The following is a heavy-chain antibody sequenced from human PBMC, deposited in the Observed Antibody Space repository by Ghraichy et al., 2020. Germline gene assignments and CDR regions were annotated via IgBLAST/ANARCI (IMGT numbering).Heavy chain of an antibody. V-gene: IGHV1-69*04. CDR1: GGTFSSYA. J-gene: IGHJ3*02. CDR2: IIPILGIA. Sequence: SVKVSCKASGGTFSSYAIRWVRQAPGQGLEWMGRIIPILGIANYAQKFQGRVTITADKSTSTAYMELSSLRSEDTAVYYCGWEQLRGSSGHPTGVAFDIWGQGTMITVSS. CDR3: GWEQLRGSSGHPTGVAFDI. D-gene: IGHD3-22*01.